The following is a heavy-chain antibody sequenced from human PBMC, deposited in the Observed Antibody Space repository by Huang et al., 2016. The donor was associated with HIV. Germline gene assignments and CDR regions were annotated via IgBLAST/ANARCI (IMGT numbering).Heavy chain of an antibody. J-gene: IGHJ2*01. V-gene: IGHV4-34*01. Sequence: QQQLQQWGAGLLKPSETLSLTCAVYGGSFTNYYWGWIRQPPGKGPEWIGEINNGGSPQYSPSRKSRVPISLDTSKNQVSLKLTSVSAAGTAVYYCARGPRYVSADWYARLRNYWFFDLWGRGSLVSVPS. CDR1: GGSFTNYY. D-gene: IGHD3-9*01. CDR2: INNGGSP. CDR3: ARGPRYVSADWYARLRNYWFFDL.